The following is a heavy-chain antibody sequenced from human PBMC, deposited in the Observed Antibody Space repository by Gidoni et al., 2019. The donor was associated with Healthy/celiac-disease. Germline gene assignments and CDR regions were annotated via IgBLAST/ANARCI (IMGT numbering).Heavy chain of an antibody. V-gene: IGHV3-30*18. J-gene: IGHJ3*02. CDR2: ISYDGSNK. D-gene: IGHD3-10*01. CDR1: GFTFSSYG. CDR3: AKHAVRGVNRAGAFDI. Sequence: QVQLVESGGGVVQPGRSLRLSCAASGFTFSSYGMHWVRQAPGKGLEWVAVISYDGSNKYYADSVKGRFTISRDNSKNTLYLQMNSLRAEDTAVYYCAKHAVRGVNRAGAFDIWGQGTMVTVSS.